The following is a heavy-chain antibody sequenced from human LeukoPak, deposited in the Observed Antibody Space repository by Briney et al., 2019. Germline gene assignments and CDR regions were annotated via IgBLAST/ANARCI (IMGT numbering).Heavy chain of an antibody. CDR3: ARGFYGAGSHFDY. CDR1: GGSISSGDFP. V-gene: IGHV4-30-2*01. CDR2: IFHTGHT. D-gene: IGHD3-10*01. J-gene: IGHJ4*02. Sequence: SQTLSLTCAVSGGSISSGDFPWSWIRQPPGKGLERIGYIFHTGHTSYNPSLKTRVTISEAMSKTHLSLRLTSVTAADTAVYYCARGFYGAGSHFDYWGQGPLVTVSS.